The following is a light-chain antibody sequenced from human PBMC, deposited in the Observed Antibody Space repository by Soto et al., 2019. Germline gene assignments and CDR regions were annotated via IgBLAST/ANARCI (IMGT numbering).Light chain of an antibody. Sequence: DIPMRQSPSSLSASVGDRVTITCRASQGIGDALGWYQQKPGKAPKRLIYATDTLQSGVPSRFSGSGSGTDYTLTISSLQPEDFATYFCHSRAFGQGTRLEIK. CDR1: QGIGDA. CDR2: ATD. V-gene: IGKV1-17*01. J-gene: IGKJ5*01. CDR3: HSRA.